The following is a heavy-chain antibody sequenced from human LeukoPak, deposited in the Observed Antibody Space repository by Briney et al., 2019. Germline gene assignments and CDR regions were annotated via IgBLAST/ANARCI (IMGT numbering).Heavy chain of an antibody. CDR1: GFTFSDYY. CDR2: ISSSGSAI. D-gene: IGHD1-26*01. J-gene: IGHJ4*02. Sequence: GGSLRLSCAASGFTFSDYYMSWIRQAPGKGLEWVSYISSSGSAIYYADSVKGRFTISRDNAKNSLYLQMNSLRAEDTAVYYCAREYSGSYYAFDYWGQGTLVTVSS. V-gene: IGHV3-11*01. CDR3: AREYSGSYYAFDY.